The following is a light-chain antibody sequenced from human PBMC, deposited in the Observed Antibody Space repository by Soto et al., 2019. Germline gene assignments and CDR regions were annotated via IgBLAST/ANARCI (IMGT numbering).Light chain of an antibody. CDR3: QHYYSSPLT. V-gene: IGKV4-1*01. J-gene: IGKJ5*01. CDR2: WAS. CDR1: QSVLSSSNNKNY. Sequence: DIVMTQSSDSLSVSLGERATINFKSSQSVLSSSNNKNYLAWYQQKPGQPPKVVIYWASTRGSGVPDRFSGSGSGTDFTLTISSLQAEDVAVYYCQHYYSSPLTFGGGTRLEIK.